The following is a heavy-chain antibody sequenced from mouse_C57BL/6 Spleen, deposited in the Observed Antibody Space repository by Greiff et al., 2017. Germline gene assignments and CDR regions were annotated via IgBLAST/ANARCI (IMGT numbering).Heavy chain of an antibody. Sequence: QVQLQQPGAELVKPGASVKLSCKASGYTFTSYWMHWVKQRPGQGLEWIGMIHPNSGSTNYNEKFKSKATLTVDKSSSTAYMQLSSLTSEDSAVYYCARQGIGSSRYYFDYWGQGTTLTVSS. J-gene: IGHJ2*01. V-gene: IGHV1-64*01. D-gene: IGHD6-1*01. CDR2: IHPNSGST. CDR1: GYTFTSYW. CDR3: ARQGIGSSRYYFDY.